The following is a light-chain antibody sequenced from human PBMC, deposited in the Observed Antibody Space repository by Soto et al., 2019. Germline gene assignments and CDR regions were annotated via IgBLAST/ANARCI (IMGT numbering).Light chain of an antibody. CDR3: QQSYSSPPT. CDR1: QSISNH. Sequence: DIQTAQSPSSLSACVEDRVIITCRASQSISNHLNWYQQKPGKAPKLLIFAASSLQSGVPSRFSGSRSGPDFTLTISSLQPEDFATYYCQQSYSSPPTFGQGTKVDIK. V-gene: IGKV1-39*01. CDR2: AAS. J-gene: IGKJ1*01.